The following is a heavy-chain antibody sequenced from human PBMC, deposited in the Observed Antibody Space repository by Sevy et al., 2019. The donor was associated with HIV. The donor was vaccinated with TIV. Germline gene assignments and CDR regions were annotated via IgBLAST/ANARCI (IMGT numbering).Heavy chain of an antibody. CDR2: ISGSGSSGDKT. J-gene: IGHJ4*02. V-gene: IGHV3-23*01. CDR3: ARKYDSSGYFDY. CDR1: GFTFSRYA. D-gene: IGHD3-22*01. Sequence: GGSLRLSCAASGFTFSRYAMNWVRQAPGKGLEWVSGISGSGSSGDKTNYADSVKGRFPISRDDSKNSLYLQLNSLRAEDTAIYYCARKYDSSGYFDYWGQGTLVTVSS.